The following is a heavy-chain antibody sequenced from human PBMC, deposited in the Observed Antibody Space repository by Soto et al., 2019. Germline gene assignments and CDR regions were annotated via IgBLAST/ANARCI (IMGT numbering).Heavy chain of an antibody. CDR2: IYYSGST. J-gene: IGHJ3*02. D-gene: IGHD6-19*01. CDR3: ARQQWLVLNAFDI. Sequence: SETLSLTCTVSGGSISSYYWSWIRHPPGKGLEWIGYIYYSGSTNYNPSLKSRVTISVDTSKNQFSLKLSSVTAADTAVYYCARQQWLVLNAFDIWGQGTMVTVSS. V-gene: IGHV4-59*01. CDR1: GGSISSYY.